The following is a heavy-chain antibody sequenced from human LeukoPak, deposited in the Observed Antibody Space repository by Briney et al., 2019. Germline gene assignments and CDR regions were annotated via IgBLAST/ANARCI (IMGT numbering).Heavy chain of an antibody. D-gene: IGHD2-15*01. Sequence: SETLSLTCAVYGGSFSGYYWSWIRQPPGKGLGWIGEINHSGSTNYNPSLKSRVTVSVDTSKNQFSLKLSSVTAADTAVYYCARGGARKVVVAAKNYFDYWGQGTLVTVSS. CDR2: INHSGST. CDR3: ARGGARKVVVAAKNYFDY. J-gene: IGHJ4*02. CDR1: GGSFSGYY. V-gene: IGHV4-34*01.